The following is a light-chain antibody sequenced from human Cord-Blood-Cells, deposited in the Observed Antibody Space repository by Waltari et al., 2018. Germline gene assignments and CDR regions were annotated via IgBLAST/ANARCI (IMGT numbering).Light chain of an antibody. Sequence: DIVMTQSPDSLAVSLGERATINCKSSQSVLYSSNNKNYLAWYQEKPGQPPKRLIYWESTRESGVPDRFSGSGSGTDFTLTISSLQAEDGAVYYCQQYYSTPTWTFGQGTKVEIK. CDR1: QSVLYSSNNKNY. V-gene: IGKV4-1*01. CDR3: QQYYSTPTWT. J-gene: IGKJ1*01. CDR2: WES.